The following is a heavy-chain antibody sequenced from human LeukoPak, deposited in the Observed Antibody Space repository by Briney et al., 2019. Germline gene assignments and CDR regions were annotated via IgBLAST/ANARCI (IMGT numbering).Heavy chain of an antibody. D-gene: IGHD3-10*01. Sequence: SVKVSCKASGYTFTGYYIHWVRQAPGQRLESMAWINPNSGATNYAQKFQGRVSMTRDTSISTAYMALSRLTSDDTAVYFCARGRFGEWDNWFDPWGQGTLVTVSS. J-gene: IGHJ5*02. CDR1: GYTFTGYY. V-gene: IGHV1-2*02. CDR3: ARGRFGEWDNWFDP. CDR2: INPNSGAT.